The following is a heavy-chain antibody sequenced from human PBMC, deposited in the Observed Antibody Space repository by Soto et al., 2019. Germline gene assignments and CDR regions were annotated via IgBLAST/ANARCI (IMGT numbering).Heavy chain of an antibody. CDR2: INPKSGGT. CDR1: GYSFTDYH. CDR3: ARGDSTDCSNGVCSFFYNHDMDV. J-gene: IGHJ6*02. Sequence: QVQLVQSGAEVKKPGASVKVSCKASGYSFTDYHIHWVRQAPGQGLEWLGRINPKSGGTSTAQKFQGWVTMPTDTSISTASMELTRLTSDDTAIYYGARGDSTDCSNGVCSFFYNHDMDVWGQGTTVTVSS. V-gene: IGHV1-2*04. D-gene: IGHD2-8*01.